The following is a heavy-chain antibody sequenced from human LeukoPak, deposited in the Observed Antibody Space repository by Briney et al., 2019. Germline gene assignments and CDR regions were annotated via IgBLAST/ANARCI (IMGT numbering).Heavy chain of an antibody. D-gene: IGHD2-15*01. V-gene: IGHV3-74*01. CDR2: INTNGSPT. CDR3: AKDLSYIGFGY. CDR1: GLTFSSYW. Sequence: GSLRLSCAASGLTFSSYWMHWVRQAPGKGLVWVSRINTNGSPTQYADSVKGRFTISRDNSKNTMYLQMNSLRAEDTAVYYCAKDLSYIGFGYWGQGTLVTVSS. J-gene: IGHJ4*02.